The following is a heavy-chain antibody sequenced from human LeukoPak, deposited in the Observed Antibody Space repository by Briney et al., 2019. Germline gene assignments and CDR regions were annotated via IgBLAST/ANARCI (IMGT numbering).Heavy chain of an antibody. Sequence: FSVKVSCKAFGGTFSSYAISWVRQAPGQGLEWMGGIIPIFCTANYAQKFQGRVTITADESTSTAYMELSSLRSEDTAVYYCASIPSITMVRGVHYYYYGMDVWGKGTTVTVSS. V-gene: IGHV1-69*01. J-gene: IGHJ6*04. D-gene: IGHD3-10*01. CDR2: IIPIFCTA. CDR1: GGTFSSYA. CDR3: ASIPSITMVRGVHYYYYGMDV.